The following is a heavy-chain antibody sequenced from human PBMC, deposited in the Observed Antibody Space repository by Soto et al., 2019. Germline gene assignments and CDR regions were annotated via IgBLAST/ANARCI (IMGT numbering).Heavy chain of an antibody. J-gene: IGHJ3*02. CDR3: AREEYYYGSGSEAFDI. Sequence: MSXGRXAPGKGQEWVSVIYSGGSTYYADSVKGRFTISRDNSKNTLYLQMNSLRAEDTAVYYCAREEYYYGSGSEAFDIWGQGTMVTVS. CDR2: IYSGGST. D-gene: IGHD3-10*01. V-gene: IGHV3-66*01.